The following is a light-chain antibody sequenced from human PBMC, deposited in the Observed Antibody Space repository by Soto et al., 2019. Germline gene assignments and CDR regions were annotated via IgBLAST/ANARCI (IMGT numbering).Light chain of an antibody. CDR2: DAS. Sequence: DIQMTQSPSSLSASVGDRVTITCQASQDIRNYLNWYQQKPGKAPTLLIYDASNLATGVPSRFSGSGSGTDFTFTISSLQPEDIATYYCQQYDNLLALTFGGGTKVEIK. CDR1: QDIRNY. V-gene: IGKV1-33*01. J-gene: IGKJ4*01. CDR3: QQYDNLLALT.